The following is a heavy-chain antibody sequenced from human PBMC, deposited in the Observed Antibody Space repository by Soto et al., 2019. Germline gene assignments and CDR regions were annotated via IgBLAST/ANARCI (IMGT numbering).Heavy chain of an antibody. CDR1: GFTFSHYA. J-gene: IGHJ4*02. Sequence: QVQLVESGGGVVQPGRSLRLSCAASGFTFSHYAMHWVRQAPGKGLEWVALMSYDGSNEYYADSVKGRFTISRDNSKNTLYPQMNSLRAEDTAVYYCAKDGSHNFDYWGQGTLVIVSS. V-gene: IGHV3-30*18. D-gene: IGHD1-26*01. CDR3: AKDGSHNFDY. CDR2: MSYDGSNE.